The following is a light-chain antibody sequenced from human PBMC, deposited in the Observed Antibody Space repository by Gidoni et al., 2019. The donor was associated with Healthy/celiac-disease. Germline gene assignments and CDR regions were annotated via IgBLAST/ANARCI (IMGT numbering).Light chain of an antibody. V-gene: IGKV1D-13*01. J-gene: IGKJ3*01. CDR2: DAS. Sequence: AIQLTQSPSSLSASVGDRVTITCRASQGISSALAWYQQKPGKAPKLLIYDASSSESGVPSRFSGSGSGTDFTLTISSLQPEDFATYYCQQFNNYPFTFGPXTKVDIK. CDR3: QQFNNYPFT. CDR1: QGISSA.